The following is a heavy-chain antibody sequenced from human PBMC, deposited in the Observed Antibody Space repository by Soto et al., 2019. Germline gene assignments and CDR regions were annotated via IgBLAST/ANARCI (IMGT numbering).Heavy chain of an antibody. CDR2: LYWVDDK. J-gene: IGHJ6*02. Sequence: QVTLKESGPTLVKPTQTLTLTCTVSGLSLRTTGVGVGWVRQPPGKALEWLALLYWVDDKRYSPSLRSRLTFAKAISEEQVGFTITNIDTVHTATYYCVESRCGGDCREIYSSHAYNGLAVWGQGPTVTVSS. CDR3: VESRCGGDCREIYSSHAYNGLAV. D-gene: IGHD2-21*02. V-gene: IGHV2-5*02. CDR1: GLSLRTTGVG.